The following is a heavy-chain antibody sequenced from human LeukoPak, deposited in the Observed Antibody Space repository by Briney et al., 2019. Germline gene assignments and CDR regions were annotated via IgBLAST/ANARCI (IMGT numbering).Heavy chain of an antibody. CDR1: GYSFTSYW. D-gene: IGHD2-15*01. Sequence: GESLKISCKGSGYSFTSYWIGWVRQMPGQGLEWMGIIYPGDSDTRYSPSFQGQVTISADKAIRTACLQWSSLKASVPAIYYCASTGAGGSYCSGGSCYRDAFDIWGQGTMVTVSS. V-gene: IGHV5-51*01. CDR2: IYPGDSDT. CDR3: ASTGAGGSYCSGGSCYRDAFDI. J-gene: IGHJ3*02.